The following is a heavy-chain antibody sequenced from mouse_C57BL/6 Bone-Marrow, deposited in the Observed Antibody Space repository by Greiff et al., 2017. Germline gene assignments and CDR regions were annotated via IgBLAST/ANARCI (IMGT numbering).Heavy chain of an antibody. V-gene: IGHV1-55*01. Sequence: QVQLQQPGAELVKPGASVKMSCKASGYTFTSYWITWVKQRPGQGLEWIGDIYPGSGSTNYNEKFKNKATLTVDTSSSTAYMQLSSLTSEDSAVYYCARDYYGNFYFDYWDQGTTLTVSS. CDR3: ARDYYGNFYFDY. CDR2: IYPGSGST. D-gene: IGHD2-1*01. CDR1: GYTFTSYW. J-gene: IGHJ2*01.